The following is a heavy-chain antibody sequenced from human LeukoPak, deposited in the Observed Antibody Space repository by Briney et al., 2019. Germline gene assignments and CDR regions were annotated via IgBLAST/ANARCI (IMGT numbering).Heavy chain of an antibody. V-gene: IGHV1-18*01. Sequence: ASVKVSCKASGYTFTSYGITWVRQAPGQGREWMGRISAYNGNTNYAQKLQGRVTMTTDTSTRTAYMELRSLRSDDTAVYYCAREGPTPPGAQYNWFDPWGQGTLVTVSS. CDR2: ISAYNGNT. J-gene: IGHJ5*02. CDR3: AREGPTPPGAQYNWFDP. CDR1: GYTFTSYG. D-gene: IGHD2-15*01.